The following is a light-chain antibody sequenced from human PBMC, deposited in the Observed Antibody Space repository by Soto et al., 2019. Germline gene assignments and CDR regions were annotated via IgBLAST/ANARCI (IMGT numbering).Light chain of an antibody. Sequence: QSVLTQPASVSGSPGQSITISCTGTSSDVGGYNYVSWYQQHPGKAPKLMIYDVSYRPSGVSDRFSGSKSGNTASLTISGLQSEDEADYYRDSYTSGSSYVFGTGTKVPS. CDR3: DSYTSGSSYV. CDR1: SSDVGGYNY. J-gene: IGLJ1*01. V-gene: IGLV2-14*01. CDR2: DVS.